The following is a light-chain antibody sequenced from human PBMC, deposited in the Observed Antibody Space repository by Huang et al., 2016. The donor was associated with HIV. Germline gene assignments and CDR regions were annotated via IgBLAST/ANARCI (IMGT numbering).Light chain of an antibody. V-gene: IGKV1-39*01. CDR1: QTIITY. CDR3: QQSFNTPPYT. J-gene: IGKJ2*01. CDR2: GAS. Sequence: DIQMTQSPSSLSASVGDRVTITCRASQTIITYLYWYQQKPGKAPKLLIYGASSLHSGVPSRFSGSGSGTDFTLTISSLQPDDFATYYCQQSFNTPPYTFGQGTKLEIK.